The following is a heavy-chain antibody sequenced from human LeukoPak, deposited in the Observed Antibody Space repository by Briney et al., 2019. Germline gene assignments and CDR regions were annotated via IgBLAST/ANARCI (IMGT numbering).Heavy chain of an antibody. J-gene: IGHJ3*02. Sequence: PSETLSLTCTVSGDSIRSYYWNWDRQPPWKSLEWIGFTHYSGSTFYNPSLKSRVTISVDTSKNQFSLKLSSVTAADTAVYYCARGRIQWALNAFDIWGQGTLVTVSS. CDR1: GDSIRSYY. CDR3: ARGRIQWALNAFDI. CDR2: THYSGST. D-gene: IGHD5-18*01. V-gene: IGHV4-59*08.